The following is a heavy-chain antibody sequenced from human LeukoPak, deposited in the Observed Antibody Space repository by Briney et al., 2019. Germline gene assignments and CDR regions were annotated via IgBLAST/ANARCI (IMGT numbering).Heavy chain of an antibody. J-gene: IGHJ2*01. D-gene: IGHD2-15*01. CDR2: IYHSGST. V-gene: IGHV4-38-2*01. Sequence: SETLSLTCAVSGYSISCGYYWGWIRQPPGKGLEWIGSIYHSGSTYYNPSLKSRVTISVDTSKNQFSLKLSSVTAADTAVYYCARDIWKWYWYFDLWGRGTLVTVSS. CDR3: ARDIWKWYWYFDL. CDR1: GYSISCGYY.